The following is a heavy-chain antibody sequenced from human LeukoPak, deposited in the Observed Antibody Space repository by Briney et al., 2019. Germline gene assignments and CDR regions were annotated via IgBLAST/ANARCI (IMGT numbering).Heavy chain of an antibody. CDR1: GGSISSGSYY. J-gene: IGHJ2*01. CDR3: AGYYGDYVDWYFDL. CDR2: IYTSGST. D-gene: IGHD4-17*01. Sequence: PSQTLSLTCTVSGGSISSGSYYWSWIRQPAGKGLEWIGRIYTSGSTNYNPSLKSRVAISVDTSKNQFSLKLSSVTAADTAVYYCAGYYGDYVDWYFDLWGRGTLVTVSS. V-gene: IGHV4-61*02.